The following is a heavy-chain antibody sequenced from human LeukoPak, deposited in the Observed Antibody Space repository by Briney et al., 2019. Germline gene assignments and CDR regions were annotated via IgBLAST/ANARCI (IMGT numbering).Heavy chain of an antibody. CDR2: ISSSSSYT. CDR3: AKDSGIAVAVGYSWLDP. Sequence: PGGSLRLSCAASGFTFSDYYMSWIRQAPGKGLEWVSYISSSSSYTNYADSVKGRFTISRDNSKNTLYLQMNSLSTEDTAVYYCAKDSGIAVAVGYSWLDPWGQGTLVIVSS. CDR1: GFTFSDYY. D-gene: IGHD6-13*01. J-gene: IGHJ5*02. V-gene: IGHV3-11*06.